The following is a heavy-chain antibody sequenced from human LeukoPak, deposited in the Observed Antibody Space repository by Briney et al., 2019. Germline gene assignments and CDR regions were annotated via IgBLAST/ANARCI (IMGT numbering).Heavy chain of an antibody. CDR1: GFIFSSYA. J-gene: IGHJ3*01. CDR2: ISGSGART. D-gene: IGHD3-22*01. V-gene: IGHV3-23*01. CDR3: AEARIVVVPPADALDV. Sequence: GGSLTLSCAASGFIFSSYAMKWVRQPPGKGLEWVPSISGSGARTEYAHSVKGRSTISRDNSKNTLHLQMNSQRAEDTAVYYCAEARIVVVPPADALDVWGQGTLVTVSS.